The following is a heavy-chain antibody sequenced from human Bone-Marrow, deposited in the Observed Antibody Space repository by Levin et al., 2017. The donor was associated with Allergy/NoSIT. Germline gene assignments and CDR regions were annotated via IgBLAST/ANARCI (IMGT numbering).Heavy chain of an antibody. V-gene: IGHV3-30-3*01. CDR1: GFTFSSYA. Sequence: GESLKISCAASGFTFSSYAMHWVRQAPGKGLEWVAVISYDGSNKYYADSVKGRFTISRDNSKNTLYLQMNSLRAEDTAVYYCARDRGGGYYGMDVWGQGTTVTVSS. J-gene: IGHJ6*02. CDR2: ISYDGSNK. D-gene: IGHD3-10*01. CDR3: ARDRGGGYYGMDV.